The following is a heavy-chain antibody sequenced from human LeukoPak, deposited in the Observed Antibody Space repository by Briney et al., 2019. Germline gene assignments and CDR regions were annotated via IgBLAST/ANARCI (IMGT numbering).Heavy chain of an antibody. D-gene: IGHD2-8*02. CDR3: ARLSTEPFDY. J-gene: IGHJ4*02. CDR1: GGSISSSSYY. CDR2: IYYSGST. V-gene: IGHV4-39*01. Sequence: PSETLSLTCTVSGGSISSSSYYWGWIRQPPGKGLEWIGSIYYSGSTYYNPSLKSRVTISVDTSKNQFSLKLSSVTAADTAVYYCARLSTEPFDYWGQGTLATVSS.